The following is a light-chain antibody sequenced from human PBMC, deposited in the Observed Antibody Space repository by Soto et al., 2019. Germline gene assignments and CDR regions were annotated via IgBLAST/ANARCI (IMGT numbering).Light chain of an antibody. CDR3: AACDDTLSDFYV. V-gene: IGLV1-47*01. CDR2: RNN. CDR1: SSNIASNF. Sequence: QSVLTQPPSPSGTPGQRVTISCSGSSSNIASNFVYWYHQLPGTAPKLLLYRNNQWPSGVPDRFSGSNSGTSASLAISEFRPEDEADFYCAACDDTLSDFYVFGTGNKVTDL. J-gene: IGLJ1*01.